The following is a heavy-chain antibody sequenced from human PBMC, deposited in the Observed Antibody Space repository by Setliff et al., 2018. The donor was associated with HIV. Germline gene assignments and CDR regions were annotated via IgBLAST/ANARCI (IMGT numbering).Heavy chain of an antibody. J-gene: IGHJ3*02. D-gene: IGHD6-13*01. CDR1: RFTFSTYA. CDR2: ISYDGSNK. CDR3: ARDPGYKSSWYGAFDI. V-gene: IGHV3-30*10. Sequence: GGSLRLSCAASRFTFSTYAMHWVRQAPGKGLEWVGIISYDGSNKYYTDSVKDRFTISRANSKNTLYLQMISLRAEDTAVYYCARDPGYKSSWYGAFDIWGQGTMVTVSS.